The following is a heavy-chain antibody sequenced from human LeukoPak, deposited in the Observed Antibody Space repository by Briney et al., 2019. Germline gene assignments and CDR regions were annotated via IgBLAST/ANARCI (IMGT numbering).Heavy chain of an antibody. CDR1: GFTFSNAW. V-gene: IGHV3-15*01. D-gene: IGHD3-9*01. Sequence: PGGSLRLSCAASGFTFSNAWMSWVRQAPGKGLEWVGRIKSKTDGGTTDYAAPVKGRFTISRHNSKNTLYLQMNSLRAEDTAVYYCAREFRDILTGSPLAFDIWGQGTMVTVSS. CDR3: AREFRDILTGSPLAFDI. J-gene: IGHJ3*02. CDR2: IKSKTDGGTT.